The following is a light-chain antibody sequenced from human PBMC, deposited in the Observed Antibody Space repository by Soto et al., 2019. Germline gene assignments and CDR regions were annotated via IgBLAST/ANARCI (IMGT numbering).Light chain of an antibody. V-gene: IGKV3-20*01. CDR1: QSVGGNS. Sequence: ETVLTQSPGTLSLSPGERATVYCRASQSVGGNSLAWYQQRPGQAPRILIYDTSKRATGIPDRFSGSGSGTDFTLTIRRLEPEGFAVDYCQQYLISVTFGQGTRLEIK. CDR3: QQYLISVT. J-gene: IGKJ5*01. CDR2: DTS.